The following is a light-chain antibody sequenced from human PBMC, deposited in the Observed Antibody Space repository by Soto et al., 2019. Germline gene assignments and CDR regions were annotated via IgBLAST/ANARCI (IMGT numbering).Light chain of an antibody. Sequence: QSALTQPASVSGSPGQSITISCTGSSSDVGGYNYVSWYQHHPGKAPKLLIFEVSNRPSGVPDRFSGSKSGNTASLTISGLQTEDEADYYCCSYAASFWVFGGGTKLTVL. J-gene: IGLJ3*02. V-gene: IGLV2-14*01. CDR2: EVS. CDR1: SSDVGGYNY. CDR3: CSYAASFWV.